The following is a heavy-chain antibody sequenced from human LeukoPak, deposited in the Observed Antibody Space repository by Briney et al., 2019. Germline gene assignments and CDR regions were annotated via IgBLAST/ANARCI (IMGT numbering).Heavy chain of an antibody. Sequence: PSETLSLTCAVYGRSFSRYYWSWIRQSPGKGQEWIAEIDHRGDTNYNPSVKSRVTISVDTSKNQFSLKVRSLSAADTAVYYCARGATISETGYFDFWGQGTLLTVSS. V-gene: IGHV4-34*01. D-gene: IGHD5-24*01. CDR1: GRSFSRYY. CDR2: IDHRGDT. CDR3: ARGATISETGYFDF. J-gene: IGHJ4*03.